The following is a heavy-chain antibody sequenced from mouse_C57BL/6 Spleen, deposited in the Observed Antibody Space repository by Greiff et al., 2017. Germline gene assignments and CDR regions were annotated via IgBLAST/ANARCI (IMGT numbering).Heavy chain of an antibody. CDR1: GFNIKDYY. CDR3: TTWDYGSWFAY. D-gene: IGHD2-2*01. Sequence: VQLQQSGAELVRPGASVKLSCTASGFNIKDYYMHWVKQRPEQGLEWIGRIDPEDGDTEYAPKFQGKATMTADTSSNTAYLQLSSLTSEDTAVYYCTTWDYGSWFAYWGQGTLVTVSA. V-gene: IGHV14-1*01. CDR2: IDPEDGDT. J-gene: IGHJ3*01.